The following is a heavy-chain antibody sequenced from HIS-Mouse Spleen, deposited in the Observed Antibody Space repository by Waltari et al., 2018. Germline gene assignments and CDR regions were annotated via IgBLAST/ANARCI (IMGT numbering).Heavy chain of an antibody. J-gene: IGHJ3*02. D-gene: IGHD7-27*01. CDR3: ARETQLTGDAFDI. Sequence: QVQLVQSGAEVKKPGSSVKVSCKASGGTFSSYAISWVRQAPGQGLEWMGRLSPHLGIANYAQKFQGRVTITADKSTSTAYMERSSLRSEDTAVYYCARETQLTGDAFDIWGQGTMVTVSS. V-gene: IGHV1-69*04. CDR2: LSPHLGIA. CDR1: GGTFSSYA.